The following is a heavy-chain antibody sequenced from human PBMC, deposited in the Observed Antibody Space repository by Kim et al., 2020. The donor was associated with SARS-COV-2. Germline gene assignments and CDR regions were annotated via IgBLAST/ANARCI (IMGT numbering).Heavy chain of an antibody. CDR3: AKDTRFYYGMDV. Sequence: GGSLRLSCVASGFIFSSYWMTWVRQAPGKGLEWVANIRQDGSDKYYVDSVKGRFTISRDNAKNSLYLQMNSLRAEDTAVYYCAKDTRFYYGMDVWGRGTTVTVS. CDR2: IRQDGSDK. V-gene: IGHV3-7*03. CDR1: GFIFSSYW. J-gene: IGHJ6*02.